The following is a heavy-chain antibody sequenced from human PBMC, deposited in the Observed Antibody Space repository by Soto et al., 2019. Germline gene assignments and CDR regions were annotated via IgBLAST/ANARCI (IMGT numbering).Heavy chain of an antibody. CDR1: GIAITTYY. Sequence: SETLSLTCTFSGIAITTYYWSWLRQSPGKGLEWIGHIYYTGSTTYNPSLKSRVTISVDTSNKQFSLRLTSVPAADTAVYCCARRPIDHNWFAPWGQGTPVTVS. J-gene: IGHJ5*02. V-gene: IGHV4-59*01. CDR2: IYYTGST. CDR3: ARRPIDHNWFAP. D-gene: IGHD3-9*01.